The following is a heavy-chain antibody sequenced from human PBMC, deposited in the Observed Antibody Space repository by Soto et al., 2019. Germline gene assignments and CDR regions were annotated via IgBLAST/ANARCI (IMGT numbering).Heavy chain of an antibody. CDR2: IDPSDSYT. CDR3: ARFGYCTNGVCLPQYGMDV. Sequence: RGESLKISCKGSGYSFTSYWISWVRQMPGKGLEWMGRIDPSDSYTNYSPSFQGHVTISADKSISTAYLQWSSLKASDTAMYYCARFGYCTNGVCLPQYGMDVWGQGTTVTVSS. CDR1: GYSFTSYW. J-gene: IGHJ6*02. D-gene: IGHD2-8*01. V-gene: IGHV5-10-1*01.